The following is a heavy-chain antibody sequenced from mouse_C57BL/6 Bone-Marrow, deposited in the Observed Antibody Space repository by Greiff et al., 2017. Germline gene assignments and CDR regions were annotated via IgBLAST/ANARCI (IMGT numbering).Heavy chain of an antibody. J-gene: IGHJ2*01. V-gene: IGHV14-2*01. CDR3: TRKHGYCFDY. CDR1: GFNIHDHY. CDR2: IDPEDGGT. Sequence: EVKLMESGAELVKPGASVKLSCTASGFNIHDHYMPWVKQRTEQGLEWIGRIDPEDGGTKYAPKFQGQAIITADTSSNTAYLQLSMRTSEDAVVYYGTRKHGYCFDYWGQGTTLTVSS.